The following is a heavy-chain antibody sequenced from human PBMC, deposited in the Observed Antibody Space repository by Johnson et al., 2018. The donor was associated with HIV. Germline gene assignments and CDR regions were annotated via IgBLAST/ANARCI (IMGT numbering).Heavy chain of an antibody. V-gene: IGHV3-11*01. J-gene: IGHJ3*02. CDR2: ISSGGSTI. CDR1: GFTFSDYY. Sequence: QVQLVESGGGLVKPGGSLRLSCAASGFTFSDYYMSWIRQAPGKGLEWVSYISSGGSTIYYADSLKGRFTISRDNTKNTLYLQMNSLRAEDTALYYCAKAGIRITMRVRGAFDIWGQGTMVTVSS. CDR3: AKAGIRITMRVRGAFDI. D-gene: IGHD3-22*01.